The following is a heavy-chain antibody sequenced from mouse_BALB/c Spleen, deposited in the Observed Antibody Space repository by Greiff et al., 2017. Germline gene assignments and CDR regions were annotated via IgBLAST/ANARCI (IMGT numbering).Heavy chain of an antibody. Sequence: DVLLVESGGGLVKPGGSLKLSCAASGFTFSSYAMSWVRQSPEKRLEWVAEISSGGSYTYYPDTVTGRFTISRDNAKNTLYLEMSSLRSEDTAMYYCARDSTTAYAMDYWGQGTSVTVSS. D-gene: IGHD1-2*01. V-gene: IGHV5-9-4*01. CDR2: ISSGGSYT. CDR1: GFTFSSYA. J-gene: IGHJ4*01. CDR3: ARDSTTAYAMDY.